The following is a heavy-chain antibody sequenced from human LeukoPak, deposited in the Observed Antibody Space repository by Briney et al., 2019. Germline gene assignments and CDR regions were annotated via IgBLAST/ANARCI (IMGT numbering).Heavy chain of an antibody. CDR1: GYIFTSYW. Sequence: GASLKISCKGSGYIFTSYWISSVRQMPGEGLEWMGRIDPSDSYTNYSPSFQGHVTISADKSISTAYLQWSSLKASDTAMYYCARHGPSRYFDYWGQGTLVTVCS. V-gene: IGHV5-10-1*01. J-gene: IGHJ4*02. CDR3: ARHGPSRYFDY. CDR2: IDPSDSYT.